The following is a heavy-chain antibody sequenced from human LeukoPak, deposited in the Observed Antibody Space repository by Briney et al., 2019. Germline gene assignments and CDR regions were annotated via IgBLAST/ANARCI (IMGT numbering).Heavy chain of an antibody. J-gene: IGHJ4*02. D-gene: IGHD5-12*01. CDR2: ISSSSSYI. Sequence: GGSLRLSCAASGFSFSIYVISWVRQAPGKGLEWVSSISSSSSYIYYADSVKGRFIISRDNAKNSLYLQMNSLRAEDTAVYYCATLLVATIPDYWGQGTLVTVSS. CDR3: ATLLVATIPDY. V-gene: IGHV3-21*01. CDR1: GFSFSIYV.